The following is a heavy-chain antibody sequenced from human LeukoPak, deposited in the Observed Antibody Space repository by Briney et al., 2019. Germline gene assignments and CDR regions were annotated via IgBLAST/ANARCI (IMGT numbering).Heavy chain of an antibody. D-gene: IGHD2-21*02. CDR1: GFTFDDYG. CDR2: INWNGGST. CDR3: ARDYCGGDCYPFDY. J-gene: IGHJ4*02. V-gene: IGHV3-20*04. Sequence: GGSLRLSCAVSGFTFDDYGMSWVRQVPGKGLEWVSGINWNGGSTGYADSVKGRFTISRDNAKKSVYLKMNSLRGDDTALYYCARDYCGGDCYPFDYWGQGILATVSS.